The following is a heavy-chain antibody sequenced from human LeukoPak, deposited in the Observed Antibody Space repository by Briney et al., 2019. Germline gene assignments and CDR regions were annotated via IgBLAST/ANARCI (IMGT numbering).Heavy chain of an antibody. CDR2: ISGSGGST. Sequence: GGSLRLSCAASGFTFSSYAMSWVRQAPGKGLEWVSAISGSGGSTYYADSVKGRFTISRDNSKNTLYLQMNSLRAEDTAVYYCANVMTRTMVRGVPPSDYWGQGILVTVSS. J-gene: IGHJ4*02. V-gene: IGHV3-23*01. D-gene: IGHD3-10*01. CDR3: ANVMTRTMVRGVPPSDY. CDR1: GFTFSSYA.